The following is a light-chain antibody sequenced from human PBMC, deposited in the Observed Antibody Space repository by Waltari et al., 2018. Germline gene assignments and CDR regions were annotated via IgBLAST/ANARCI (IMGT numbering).Light chain of an antibody. CDR1: SSNIGAGYD. CDR3: QSYDNPLSGSHVV. CDR2: GNR. V-gene: IGLV1-40*01. Sequence: QSVLTQPPSVSGAPGQRVIISCTGSSSNIGAGYDVHWYQQFPGIAPKLLIYGNRNRPSGGPDRFSGSKSGTSASLVISGLQAEDEADYYCQSYDNPLSGSHVVFGGGTKLTVL. J-gene: IGLJ2*01.